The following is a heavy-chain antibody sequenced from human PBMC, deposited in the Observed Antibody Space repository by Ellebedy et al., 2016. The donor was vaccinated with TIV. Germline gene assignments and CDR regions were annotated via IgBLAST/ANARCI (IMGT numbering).Heavy chain of an antibody. V-gene: IGHV3-74*01. Sequence: PGGSLRLSCAASGFTLSNYWMNWVRQAPGKGLVWVSRITSDGSRTTYADSVKGRFTISRENAKNALFLQMDGLRVDDSAVYYCVGFGVFNLWGQGAPVTVSS. J-gene: IGHJ5*02. CDR2: ITSDGSRT. D-gene: IGHD3-3*01. CDR3: VGFGVFNL. CDR1: GFTLSNYW.